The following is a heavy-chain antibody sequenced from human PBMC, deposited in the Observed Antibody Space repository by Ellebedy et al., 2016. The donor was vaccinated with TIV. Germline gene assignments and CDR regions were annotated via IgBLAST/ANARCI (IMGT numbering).Heavy chain of an antibody. J-gene: IGHJ4*02. CDR1: GFTVSSKY. CDR2: IHSVGDT. Sequence: GGSLRLSCAASGFTVSSKYINWVRQAPGKGLEWVSVIHSVGDTYYADSVKGRFTVTRANSKNSLFLQMNNLRADDTAVYYCATDPDGVYGDTSAYWGRGTLVTVSS. CDR3: ATDPDGVYGDTSAY. D-gene: IGHD4-17*01. V-gene: IGHV3-53*01.